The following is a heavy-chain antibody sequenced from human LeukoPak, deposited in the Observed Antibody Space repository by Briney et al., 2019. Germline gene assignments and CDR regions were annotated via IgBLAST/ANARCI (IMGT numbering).Heavy chain of an antibody. CDR1: GFTFSSYA. D-gene: IGHD3-10*01. V-gene: IGHV3-30*04. J-gene: IGHJ5*02. CDR2: ISYDGSNK. CDR3: ARSRGYYGSRSAGGFDP. Sequence: GGSLRLSCAASGFTFSSYAMHWVRQAPGKGLEWVAVISYDGSNKYYADSVKGRFTISRDNSKNTLYLQMNSLRAEDTAVYYCARSRGYYGSRSAGGFDPWGQGTLVTVSS.